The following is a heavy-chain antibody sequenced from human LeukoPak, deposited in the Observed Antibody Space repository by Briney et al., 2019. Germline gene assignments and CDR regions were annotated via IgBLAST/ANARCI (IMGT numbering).Heavy chain of an antibody. J-gene: IGHJ2*01. CDR2: IYHSGST. D-gene: IGHD4-23*01. Sequence: SQTLSLTCAVSGGSISSGGYSWSWIRQPPGKGLEWIGYIYHSGSTYYNPSLKSRVTISVDRSKNQFSLKLSSVTAADTAVYYCARDRGGKPHWYFDLWGRGTLVTVSS. V-gene: IGHV4-30-2*01. CDR1: GGSISSGGYS. CDR3: ARDRGGKPHWYFDL.